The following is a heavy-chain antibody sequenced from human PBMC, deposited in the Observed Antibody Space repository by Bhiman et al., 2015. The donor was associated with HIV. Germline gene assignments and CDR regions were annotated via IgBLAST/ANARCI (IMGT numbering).Heavy chain of an antibody. D-gene: IGHD1-26*01. CDR1: GFGFSNSW. CDR2: INGDGRNS. Sequence: LVESGGGLVQPGGSLRLSCAASGFGFSNSWMHWVRQAPGKGPVWVSRINGDGRNSQYADSVKGRFTISRDNANNMLYLQMNGLREEDTAVYYCAGERVWSLEYWGQGTLVTVSS. CDR3: AGERVWSLEY. V-gene: IGHV3-74*01. J-gene: IGHJ4*02.